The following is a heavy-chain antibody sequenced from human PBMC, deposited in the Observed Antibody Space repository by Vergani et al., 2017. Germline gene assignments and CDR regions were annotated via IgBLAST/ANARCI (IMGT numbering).Heavy chain of an antibody. CDR3: ARGPLYYDFWSGYQTYYSYMDV. V-gene: IGHV1-69*01. J-gene: IGHJ6*03. CDR1: GGTFSSSA. CDR2: IIPIFGTA. Sequence: QVQLVQSGAEVKKPGSSVKVSCKASGGTFSSSAIAWLRQAPGQGLEWMGGIIPIFGTANYAQKFQGRVTITADESTSTAYMELSSLRSEDTAVYYCARGPLYYDFWSGYQTYYSYMDVWGKGTTVTVSS. D-gene: IGHD3-3*01.